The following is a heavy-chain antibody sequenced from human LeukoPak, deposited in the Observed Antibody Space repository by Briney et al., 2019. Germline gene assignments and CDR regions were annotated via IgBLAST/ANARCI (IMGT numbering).Heavy chain of an antibody. D-gene: IGHD2-2*01. CDR2: INHSGST. J-gene: IGHJ4*02. Sequence: PSETLSLTCAVYGGSFSGYYWSWIRQPPGKGLEWIGEINHSGSTNYNPSPKSRVTISVDTSKNQFSLKLSSVTAADTAVYYCARHFPQLPHIDYWGQGTLVTVSS. V-gene: IGHV4-34*01. CDR1: GGSFSGYY. CDR3: ARHFPQLPHIDY.